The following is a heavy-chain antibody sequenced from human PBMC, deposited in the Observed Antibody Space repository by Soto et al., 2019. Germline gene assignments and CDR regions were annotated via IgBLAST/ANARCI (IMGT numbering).Heavy chain of an antibody. V-gene: IGHV1-2*02. CDR1: GYTFTGYY. CDR2: INPNSGGT. J-gene: IGHJ4*02. Sequence: ASVKVSCKACGYTFTGYYMHWVRQAPGQGLEWMGWINPNSGGTNYAQKFQGRVTMTRDTSISTAHMELSRLRSDDTAVYYCARSPFSGSYYIQYWGQATLVTVSS. D-gene: IGHD1-26*01. CDR3: ARSPFSGSYYIQY.